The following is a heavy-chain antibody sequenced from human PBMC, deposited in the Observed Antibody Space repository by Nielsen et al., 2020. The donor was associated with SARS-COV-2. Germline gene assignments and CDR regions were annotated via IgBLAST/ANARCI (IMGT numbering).Heavy chain of an antibody. D-gene: IGHD6-19*01. CDR2: ITSDGSRT. CDR1: GFTFSSNW. Sequence: GESLKISCAASGFTFSSNWMHWVRQAPGKGLVWVSRITSDGSRTTYADSVQGRFTISRDNAKNTLYLQMSSLRAEDTAVYYYARESVTGTDAFDIWGQGTVVTVSS. J-gene: IGHJ3*02. V-gene: IGHV3-74*01. CDR3: ARESVTGTDAFDI.